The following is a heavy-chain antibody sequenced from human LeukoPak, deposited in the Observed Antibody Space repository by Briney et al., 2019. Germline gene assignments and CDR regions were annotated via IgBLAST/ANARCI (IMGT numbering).Heavy chain of an antibody. CDR3: ARDPTYSSSV. V-gene: IGHV3-30-3*01. D-gene: IGHD6-6*01. Sequence: GGSLRLSCAASGFTFSSYAMHWVRQAPGKGLEGVAVISYDGSNKYYADSVKGRFTISRDNSKNTLYLQMNSLRAEVTAVYYCARDPTYSSSVWGQGTLVTVSS. CDR1: GFTFSSYA. J-gene: IGHJ4*02. CDR2: ISYDGSNK.